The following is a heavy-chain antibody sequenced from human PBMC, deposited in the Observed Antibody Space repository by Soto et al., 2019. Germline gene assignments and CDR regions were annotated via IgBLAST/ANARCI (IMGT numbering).Heavy chain of an antibody. CDR1: GFTFSNYG. V-gene: IGHV3-23*01. Sequence: EVQLSESGGGLVQPGGSLRLSCAASGFTFSNYGMTWVREAPGKGLEWVSGMSRDGGVTDYTDSVKGRFTISRDISKNTLYVQMNSLRAEDTAVYYCATIDKLNPQSSGWANRFDYWGQGTLVTVSS. CDR2: MSRDGGVT. CDR3: ATIDKLNPQSSGWANRFDY. J-gene: IGHJ4*02. D-gene: IGHD6-19*01.